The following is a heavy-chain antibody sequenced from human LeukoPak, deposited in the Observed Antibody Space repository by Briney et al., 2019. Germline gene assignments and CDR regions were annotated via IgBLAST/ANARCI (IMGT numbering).Heavy chain of an antibody. CDR2: INPSGGST. CDR3: ARDAQGYYDSSGYPDY. V-gene: IGHV1-46*01. Sequence: ASVKVSCKASGYTFTSYYMHWVRQAPGQGLEWMGIINPSGGSTSYAQKFQGRVTMTRDTSISTAYMELSRLRSDDTAVYYCARDAQGYYDSSGYPDYWGQGTLVTVSS. CDR1: GYTFTSYY. J-gene: IGHJ4*02. D-gene: IGHD3-22*01.